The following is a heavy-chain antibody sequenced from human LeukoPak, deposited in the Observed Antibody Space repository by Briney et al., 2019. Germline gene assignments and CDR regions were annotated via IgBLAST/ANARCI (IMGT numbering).Heavy chain of an antibody. V-gene: IGHV3-21*01. CDR2: ISSSSSYI. D-gene: IGHD2-2*01. Sequence: GGSLRLSCAASGFTSSSKIMTWVRQAPGKGLEWVSSISSSSSYIYYADSVKGRFTISRDNAKNSLYLQMNSLRAEDTAVYYCARDREYQLLHYYYYYMDVWGKGTTVTVSS. CDR3: ARDREYQLLHYYYYYMDV. CDR1: GFTSSSKI. J-gene: IGHJ6*03.